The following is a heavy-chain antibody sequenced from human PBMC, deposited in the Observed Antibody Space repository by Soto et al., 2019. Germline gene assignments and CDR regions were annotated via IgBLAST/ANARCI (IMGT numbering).Heavy chain of an antibody. J-gene: IGHJ6*02. CDR2: INPSGGST. Sequence: QVQLVQSGAEVKKPGASVKVSCKASGYTFTSYYMHWVRQAPGQGLEWMGIINPSGGSTSYAEKFQSRVTMTRDTCPSTVYKELSSLRSEDTAVYYCARDRCSSTSCYTDYYYGMDVWGQGTTVTVSS. V-gene: IGHV1-46*01. CDR1: GYTFTSYY. D-gene: IGHD2-2*02. CDR3: ARDRCSSTSCYTDYYYGMDV.